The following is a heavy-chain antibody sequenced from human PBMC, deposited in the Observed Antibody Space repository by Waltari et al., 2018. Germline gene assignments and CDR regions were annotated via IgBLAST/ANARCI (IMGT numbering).Heavy chain of an antibody. CDR1: GGSIRSSSYY. CDR2: IYYSGST. V-gene: IGHV4-39*01. J-gene: IGHJ6*03. CDR3: ARIVGATWGYYYYYMDV. Sequence: QLQLQESGPGLVKPSETLSLTCTVSGGSIRSSSYYWGWIRQPPGKGLEWIGSIYYSGSTYYNPSLKSRVTISVDTSKNQFSLKLSSVTAADTAVYYCARIVGATWGYYYYYMDVWGKGTTVTVSS. D-gene: IGHD1-26*01.